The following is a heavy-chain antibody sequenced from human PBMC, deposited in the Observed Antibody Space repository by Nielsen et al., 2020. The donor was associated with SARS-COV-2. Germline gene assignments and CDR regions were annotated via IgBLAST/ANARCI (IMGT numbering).Heavy chain of an antibody. Sequence: KVSCKASGYSSSNSWITWMRQTPVKGLEWIGRIDPRDSYTNYSPSFKGHVTMSVDKSRTTSGRTTAYLQWRSLEASDTAVFYCATHWPSNWYSDFWGQGTLVTVSS. CDR2: IDPRDSYT. J-gene: IGHJ4*02. CDR1: GYSSSNSW. V-gene: IGHV5-10-1*01. D-gene: IGHD2-21*01. CDR3: ATHWPSNWYSDF.